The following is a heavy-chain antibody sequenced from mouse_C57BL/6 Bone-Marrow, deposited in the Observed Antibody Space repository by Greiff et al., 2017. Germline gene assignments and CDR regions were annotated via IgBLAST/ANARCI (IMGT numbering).Heavy chain of an antibody. CDR3: ARQGGNYLYAMDY. V-gene: IGHV5-15*01. J-gene: IGHJ4*01. Sequence: EVHLVESGGGLVQPGGSLKLSCAASGFTFSDYGMAWVRQAPRKGPEWVAFISNLAYSIYYADTVTGRFTISRENAKNTLYLEMSSLRSEDTAMYYCARQGGNYLYAMDYWGQGTSVTVSS. D-gene: IGHD2-1*01. CDR1: GFTFSDYG. CDR2: ISNLAYSI.